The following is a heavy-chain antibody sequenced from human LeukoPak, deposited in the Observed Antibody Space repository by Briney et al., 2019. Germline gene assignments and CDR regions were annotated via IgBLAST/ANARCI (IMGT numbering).Heavy chain of an antibody. J-gene: IGHJ2*01. CDR3: ARGVSDWDWYFDL. CDR2: IYYSGST. CDR1: GGSINRGGSY. V-gene: IGHV4-61*08. D-gene: IGHD3-9*01. Sequence: SETLSLTCTVSGGSINRGGSYWTWIRQHPGKGLEWIGYIYYSGSTNYNPSLKSRVTISVDTSKNQFSLKLSSVTAADTAVYYCARGVSDWDWYFDLWGRGTLVTVSS.